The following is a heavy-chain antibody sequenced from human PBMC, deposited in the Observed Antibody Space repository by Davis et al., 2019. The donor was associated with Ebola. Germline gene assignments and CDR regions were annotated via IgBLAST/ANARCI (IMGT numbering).Heavy chain of an antibody. CDR1: GGSVSSGSYY. D-gene: IGHD3-10*01. Sequence: SETLSLTCTVSGGSVSSGSYYWSWIRQPPGKGLEWIGYIYYSGSTNYNPSLKSRVTISVDTSKNQFSLKLTSVTAADTAVYYCARRAAYGSGSYFDYWGQGTLVTVSS. CDR3: ARRAAYGSGSYFDY. V-gene: IGHV4-61*01. J-gene: IGHJ4*02. CDR2: IYYSGST.